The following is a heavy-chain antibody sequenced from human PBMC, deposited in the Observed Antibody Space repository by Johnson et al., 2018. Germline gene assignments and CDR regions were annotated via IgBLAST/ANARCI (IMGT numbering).Heavy chain of an antibody. Sequence: VQLVQSGGGLVQPGRSLRLSCAASGFTLDDYAMHWVRQAPGKGLEWVPGISWNSGSIGYADSVKGRFTISSDNTKNSLYLQMNRLRDEDTAVYYCARDPYDSLALAIDVWGQGTTVTVSS. CDR1: GFTLDDYA. D-gene: IGHD3-3*01. CDR3: ARDPYDSLALAIDV. J-gene: IGHJ6*02. CDR2: ISWNSGSI. V-gene: IGHV3-9*01.